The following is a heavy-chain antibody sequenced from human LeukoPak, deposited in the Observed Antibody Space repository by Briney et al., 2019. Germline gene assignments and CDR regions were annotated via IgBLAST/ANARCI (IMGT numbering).Heavy chain of an antibody. D-gene: IGHD3-3*01. CDR1: GFTFSSYS. V-gene: IGHV3-21*01. CDR2: ISSSSYI. CDR3: ARSLRSGYYYYMDV. Sequence: GGSLRLSCAASGFTFSSYSMNWVRQAPGKGLEWVSSISSSSYIYYADSVKGRFTISRDNAKNSLYLQMNSLRAEDTAVYYCARSLRSGYYYYMDVWGKGTTVTVSS. J-gene: IGHJ6*03.